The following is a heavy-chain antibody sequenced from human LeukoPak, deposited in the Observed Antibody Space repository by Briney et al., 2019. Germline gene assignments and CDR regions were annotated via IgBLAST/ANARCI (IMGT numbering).Heavy chain of an antibody. V-gene: IGHV3-23*01. CDR3: AKNGTPTPKYYHFWSGYYYFDL. CDR2: ISGSGGST. CDR1: GFTFSSYA. Sequence: PGGSLRLSCAASGFTFSSYAMSWVRQAPGKGLEWVSAISGSGGSTYYADSVKGRFTISRDNSKNTLYLQMNSLRAEDTAVYYCAKNGTPTPKYYHFWSGYYYFDLWGQGTLVTVSS. D-gene: IGHD3-3*01. J-gene: IGHJ4*02.